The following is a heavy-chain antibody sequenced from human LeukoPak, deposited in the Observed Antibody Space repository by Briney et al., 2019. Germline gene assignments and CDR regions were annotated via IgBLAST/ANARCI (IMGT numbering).Heavy chain of an antibody. V-gene: IGHV3-23*01. CDR1: GFTFSHNV. Sequence: GGSLRLSCAASGFTFSHNVMSWVRQTPGKGLEWVSGIGGSGDDTYYADSVKGRFTISRDNSKYMLYLQMNSLRAADTAVYYCAKGGGSAWYWDYWGQGTLVTVSS. J-gene: IGHJ4*02. D-gene: IGHD6-19*01. CDR3: AKGGGSAWYWDY. CDR2: IGGSGDDT.